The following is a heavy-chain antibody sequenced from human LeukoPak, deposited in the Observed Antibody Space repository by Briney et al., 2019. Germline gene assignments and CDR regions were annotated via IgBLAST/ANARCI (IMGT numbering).Heavy chain of an antibody. D-gene: IGHD2-21*02. V-gene: IGHV3-23*01. CDR1: GFTFSNYA. Sequence: GGSLRLSCAASGFTFSNYAISWVRQAPGKGLEWVSAISGSRGSTYYADSVKGRFTISRDNSKNTLYLQMNSLRAEDTAVYYCAKMTAMGFSDYWGQGTLVTVSS. CDR3: AKMTAMGFSDY. CDR2: ISGSRGST. J-gene: IGHJ4*02.